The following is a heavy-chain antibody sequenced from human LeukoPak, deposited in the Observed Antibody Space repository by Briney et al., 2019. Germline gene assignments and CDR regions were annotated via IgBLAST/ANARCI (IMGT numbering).Heavy chain of an antibody. CDR3: ARGTRASFFDI. CDR2: ISAYNGNT. CDR1: GYAFTSYG. V-gene: IGHV1-18*01. Sequence: ASVKVSCKPSGYAFTSYGISWVRQAPGQGLEWMGWISAYNGNTNYAQKFQGRVAMTTDRSRTTAFIEVTSLTYDDTAVYYCARGTRASFFDIWGQGTMVTVSS. J-gene: IGHJ3*02.